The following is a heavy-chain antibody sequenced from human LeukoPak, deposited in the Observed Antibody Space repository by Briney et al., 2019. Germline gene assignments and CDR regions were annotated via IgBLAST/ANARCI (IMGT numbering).Heavy chain of an antibody. CDR3: ARVRYSSSWQYYFDY. D-gene: IGHD6-13*01. V-gene: IGHV4-4*07. Sequence: SETLSLTCTVSGGSISSYYWSWIRQPAGKGLEWIGRIYTSGSTNYNPSLKSRVTMSVDTSKNQFSLKLSSVTAADTAVYYCARVRYSSSWQYYFDYWGQGTLVTVSS. J-gene: IGHJ4*02. CDR1: GGSISSYY. CDR2: IYTSGST.